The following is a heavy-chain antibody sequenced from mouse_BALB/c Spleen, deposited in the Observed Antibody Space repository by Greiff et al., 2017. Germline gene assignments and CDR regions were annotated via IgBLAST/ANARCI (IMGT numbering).Heavy chain of an antibody. CDR3: TRFYYGSSYAMDY. CDR2: IYPGNSDT. Sequence: EVQLQQSGTVLARPGASVKMSCKASGYSFTSHWMHWVKQRPGQGLEWIGAIYPGNSDTSYNQKFKGKAKLTAVTSASTAYMELSSLTNEDSAVYYCTRFYYGSSYAMDYWGQGTSVTVSS. J-gene: IGHJ4*01. D-gene: IGHD1-1*01. CDR1: GYSFTSHW. V-gene: IGHV1-5*01.